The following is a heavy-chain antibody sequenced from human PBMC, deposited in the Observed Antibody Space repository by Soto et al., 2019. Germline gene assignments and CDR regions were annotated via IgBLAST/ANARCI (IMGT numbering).Heavy chain of an antibody. D-gene: IGHD1-1*01. Sequence: QVQLVESGGGVVQPGRSLRLSCAASGFTFSYHALNWVRQAPGKGLEWVAVISYDGDNKYIAESVKGRFTISRDNSKNTVSLQMNSRRAEDTAMYFCASGTTTSAFSAMDVWGQGTTVTVSS. V-gene: IGHV3-30-3*01. CDR2: ISYDGDNK. J-gene: IGHJ6*02. CDR1: GFTFSYHA. CDR3: ASGTTTSAFSAMDV.